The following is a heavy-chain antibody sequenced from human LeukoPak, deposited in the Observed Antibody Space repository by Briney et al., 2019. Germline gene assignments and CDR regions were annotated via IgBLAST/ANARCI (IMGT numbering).Heavy chain of an antibody. CDR3: AAGWYFGHFDY. V-gene: IGHV4-34*01. J-gene: IGHJ4*02. D-gene: IGHD6-19*01. Sequence: SETLSLTCAVYGGSFSGYYWSWIRQPPGKGLEWIGEINHSGSTNYNPSLKSRVTISVDTSKNQFSLKLSSVTAADTAVYYCAAGWYFGHFDYWGQGTLVNVSS. CDR1: GGSFSGYY. CDR2: INHSGST.